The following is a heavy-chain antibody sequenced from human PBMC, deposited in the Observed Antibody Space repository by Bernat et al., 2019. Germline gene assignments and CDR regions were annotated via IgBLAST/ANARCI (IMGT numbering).Heavy chain of an antibody. D-gene: IGHD6-6*01. J-gene: IGHJ4*02. Sequence: EVQLVESGGGLVQPGGSLRLSCAASGLTFSSFWMHWVRQAPGKGLVWVSRVNGDGSSTSYADSVKGRFTIARDNAKNTLYLKMNSLRAEDTAVYYCAKAEYSSSSRHFDYWGQGTLVTVSS. CDR2: VNGDGSST. CDR1: GLTFSSFW. V-gene: IGHV3-74*01. CDR3: AKAEYSSSSRHFDY.